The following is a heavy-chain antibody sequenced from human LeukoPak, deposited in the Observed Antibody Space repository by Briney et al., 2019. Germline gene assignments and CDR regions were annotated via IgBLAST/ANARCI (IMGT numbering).Heavy chain of an antibody. CDR1: GYTFTGYY. V-gene: IGHV1-2*02. Sequence: ASVKVSCKASGYTFTGYYMHWVRQAPGQGLEWMGWINPNSGGTNYAQKFQGRVTMTRDTSISTAYMELSSLRSDDTAVYYCARDPLVGATPRGTDVWGQGTTVTVSS. D-gene: IGHD1-26*01. CDR3: ARDPLVGATPRGTDV. J-gene: IGHJ6*02. CDR2: INPNSGGT.